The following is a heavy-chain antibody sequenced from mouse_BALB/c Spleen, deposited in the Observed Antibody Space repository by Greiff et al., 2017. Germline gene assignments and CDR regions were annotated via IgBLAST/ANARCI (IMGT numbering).Heavy chain of an antibody. CDR3: ARSMITTSAWFAY. J-gene: IGHJ3*01. D-gene: IGHD2-4*01. Sequence: VQLKESGPGLVKPSQSLSLTCTVTGYSITSDYAWNWIRQFPGNKLEWMGYISYSGSTSYNPSLKSRISITRDTSKNQFFLQLNSVTTEDTATYYCARSMITTSAWFAYWGQGTLVTVSA. CDR1: GYSITSDYA. V-gene: IGHV3-2*02. CDR2: ISYSGST.